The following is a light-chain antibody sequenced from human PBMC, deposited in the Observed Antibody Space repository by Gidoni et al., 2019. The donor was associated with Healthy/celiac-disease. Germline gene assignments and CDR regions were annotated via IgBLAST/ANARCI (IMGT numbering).Light chain of an antibody. Sequence: DIVMTQSPLFLPVTPGEPASIPCRSSQSLLHSNGYNYLDWYLQKPGQSPQLLIYLGSNRDSGVPDRFSGSGSGTDFTLKISRVEAEDVGVYYCMQARQTPITFGGGTKVEIK. CDR1: QSLLHSNGYNY. V-gene: IGKV2-28*01. CDR2: LGS. J-gene: IGKJ4*01. CDR3: MQARQTPIT.